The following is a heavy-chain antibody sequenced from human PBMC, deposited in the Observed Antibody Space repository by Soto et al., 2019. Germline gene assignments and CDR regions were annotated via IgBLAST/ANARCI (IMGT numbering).Heavy chain of an antibody. CDR1: GYSFTSYW. Sequence: PGESLKISCKGSGYSFTSYWIAWVRQMPGKGLEWMGIIYPADSNTRYSPSFQGQVTITADKSISTAYLQWSSLKASDTAMYYCARILWFGELSSYYYGMDVWGQGTTVTVSS. CDR3: ARILWFGELSSYYYGMDV. D-gene: IGHD3-10*01. J-gene: IGHJ6*02. V-gene: IGHV5-51*01. CDR2: IYPADSNT.